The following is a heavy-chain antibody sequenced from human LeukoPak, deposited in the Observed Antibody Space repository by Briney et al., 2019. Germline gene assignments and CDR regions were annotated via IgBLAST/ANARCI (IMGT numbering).Heavy chain of an antibody. J-gene: IGHJ5*02. CDR2: INHSGST. D-gene: IGHD2-2*01. CDR3: ARGRRDIVVVPAGYKKYNWFDP. V-gene: IGHV4-39*07. Sequence: SETLSLTCTVSGGSISSSSYYWGWIRQPPGKGLEWIGEINHSGSTNYNPSLKSRVTISVDTSKNQFSLKLSSVTAADTAVYYCARGRRDIVVVPAGYKKYNWFDPWGQGTLVTVSS. CDR1: GGSISSSSYY.